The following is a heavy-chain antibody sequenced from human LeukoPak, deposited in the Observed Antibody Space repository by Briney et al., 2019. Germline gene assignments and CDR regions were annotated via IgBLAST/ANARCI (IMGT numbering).Heavy chain of an antibody. D-gene: IGHD5-18*01. CDR3: AASDTAMVIPHYYYYYGMDV. CDR2: XXXXXGIA. CDR1: GGTFSSYT. J-gene: IGHJ6*02. Sequence: SVKVSCKASGGTFSSYTISWVRQAPGQGLEWXXXXXXXXGIANYAQKFQGRVTITADKSTSTAYMELSSLRSEDTAVYYCAASDTAMVIPHYYYYYGMDVWGQGTTVTVSS. V-gene: IGHV1-69*02.